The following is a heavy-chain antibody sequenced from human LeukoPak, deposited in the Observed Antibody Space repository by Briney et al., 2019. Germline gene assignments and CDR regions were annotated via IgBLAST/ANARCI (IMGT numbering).Heavy chain of an antibody. V-gene: IGHV4-59*08. Sequence: PSETLSLTCTVSGGSISSYYWSWIRQPPGKGLEWIGYIYYSGSTNYNPSLKSRVTISVDTSKNQFSLRLSSVTAADTAVYYCARVVDGYFQHWGQGTLVTVSS. CDR2: IYYSGST. CDR3: ARVVDGYFQH. J-gene: IGHJ1*01. D-gene: IGHD2-15*01. CDR1: GGSISSYY.